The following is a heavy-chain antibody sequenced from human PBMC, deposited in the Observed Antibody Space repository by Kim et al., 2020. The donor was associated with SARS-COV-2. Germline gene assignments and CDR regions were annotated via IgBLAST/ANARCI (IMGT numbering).Heavy chain of an antibody. J-gene: IGHJ6*01. Sequence: GGSLRLSCAASGFTFSSYSMNWVRQAPGKGLEWVSSISSSSSSIYYADSVKGRFTISRDYAKHSLYLQMNSLRAEDTAVYYCARDPDYYDSSGNFYYYGMDVWGQGNTVTASS. CDR1: GFTFSSYS. V-gene: IGHV3-21*01. D-gene: IGHD3-22*01. CDR3: ARDPDYYDSSGNFYYYGMDV. CDR2: ISSSSSSI.